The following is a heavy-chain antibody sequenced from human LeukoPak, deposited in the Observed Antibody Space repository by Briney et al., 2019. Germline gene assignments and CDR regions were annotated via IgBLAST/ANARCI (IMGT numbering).Heavy chain of an antibody. V-gene: IGHV1-2*02. J-gene: IGHJ5*02. Sequence: ASVKVSCKASGYTFTGYYMHWVRQAPGQGLEWMGWINPNSGGTNYAQKFQGRVTMTRDTSISTAYMELSRLRSDDTAVYYCARNLPAAIKRISWFDPWGQGTLVTVSS. CDR3: ARNLPAAIKRISWFDP. CDR1: GYTFTGYY. D-gene: IGHD2-2*02. CDR2: INPNSGGT.